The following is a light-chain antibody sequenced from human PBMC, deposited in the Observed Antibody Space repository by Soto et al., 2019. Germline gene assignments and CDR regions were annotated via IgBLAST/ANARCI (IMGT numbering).Light chain of an antibody. J-gene: IGKJ1*01. CDR3: QQYNDWPRT. CDR2: GAS. CDR1: QSVSSN. Sequence: EIVMTQSPATLSVSPGERATLSCRASQSVSSNLAWYQQKPGQAPRLLIYGASTRATDIPARFSGSGSGTEFTLTMSSLQSEDFAVYYWQQYNDWPRTFGQGTKVEIK. V-gene: IGKV3-15*01.